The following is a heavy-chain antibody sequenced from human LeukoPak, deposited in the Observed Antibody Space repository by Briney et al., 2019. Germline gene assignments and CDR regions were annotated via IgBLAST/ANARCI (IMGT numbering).Heavy chain of an antibody. Sequence: GGSLRLSCAASGFTFSSYSMNWVRQAPGKGLEWVSYISSSSSTIYYADSVKGRFTISRDNSKNTLYLQMNSLRAEDTAVYYCARDTYYYGSGSHDYWGQGTLVTVSS. D-gene: IGHD3-10*01. V-gene: IGHV3-48*01. J-gene: IGHJ4*02. CDR3: ARDTYYYGSGSHDY. CDR1: GFTFSSYS. CDR2: ISSSSSTI.